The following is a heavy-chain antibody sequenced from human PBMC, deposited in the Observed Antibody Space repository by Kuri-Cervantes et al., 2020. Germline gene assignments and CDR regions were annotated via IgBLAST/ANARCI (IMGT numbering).Heavy chain of an antibody. CDR1: GYTLTELS. D-gene: IGHD5-18*01. CDR3: ARVHGYSYGQGLDY. Sequence: ASVKVSCKVSGYTLTELSMHWVRQAPGKGLEWMGGFDPEDGETICAQKFQGRVTMTEDTSTDTAYMELSSLRSEDTAVYYCARVHGYSYGQGLDYWGQGTLVTVSS. V-gene: IGHV1-24*01. CDR2: FDPEDGET. J-gene: IGHJ4*02.